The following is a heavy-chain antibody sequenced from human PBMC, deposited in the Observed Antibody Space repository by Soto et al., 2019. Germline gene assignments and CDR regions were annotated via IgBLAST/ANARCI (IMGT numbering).Heavy chain of an antibody. CDR2: MYNSGSA. V-gene: IGHV4-59*08. CDR3: ARHGAIYSNSWYDFDY. CDR1: GGSLSSYY. D-gene: IGHD5-18*01. J-gene: IGHJ4*02. Sequence: SETLSLTCTVSGGSLSSYYRSWIRQPPGKGLEWVGYMYNSGSANYNPSLKSRVTISVDMSQNQFSLKLTSVTAADTAVYYCARHGAIYSNSWYDFDYWGQGTLVTVS.